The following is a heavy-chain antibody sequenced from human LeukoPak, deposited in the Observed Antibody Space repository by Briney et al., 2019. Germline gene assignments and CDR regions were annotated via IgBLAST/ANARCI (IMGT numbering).Heavy chain of an antibody. CDR1: GFIFSSYA. J-gene: IGHJ4*02. D-gene: IGHD4-23*01. V-gene: IGHV3-23*01. CDR3: AKNLNGGNTHSDY. Sequence: GGSLRLSCAASGFIFSSYAMNWVRQAPGKGLEWVSTISGGDTSTFYADSVKGRFTISRDNSKDTLYLQMNNLRAEDTAVYYCAKNLNGGNTHSDYWGQGTLVTVSS. CDR2: ISGGDTST.